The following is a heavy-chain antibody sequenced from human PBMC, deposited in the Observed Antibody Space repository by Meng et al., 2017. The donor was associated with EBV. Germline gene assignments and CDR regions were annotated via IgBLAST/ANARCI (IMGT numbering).Heavy chain of an antibody. CDR2: MNRNSGNT. Sequence: QVQLVQSGAEVKKPXAAVMVSCKASGYTFTSYAINWVRQATGQGLEWMGWMNRNSGNTGYAQKFQGRVTMTRNTSISTAYMELSSLRSEDTAVYYCARGRDGDYALVYWGQGTLVTVSS. D-gene: IGHD4-17*01. J-gene: IGHJ4*02. CDR3: ARGRDGDYALVY. V-gene: IGHV1-8*01. CDR1: GYTFTSYA.